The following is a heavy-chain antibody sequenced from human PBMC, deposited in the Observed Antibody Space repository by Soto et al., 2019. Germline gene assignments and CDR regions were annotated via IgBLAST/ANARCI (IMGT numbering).Heavy chain of an antibody. CDR3: AKEPDGSSWSNWFDP. CDR2: FTRAGGT. J-gene: IGHJ5*02. V-gene: IGHV3-53*01. Sequence: GGSLRLSCAASGFIVSNNYMSWVRQAPGKGLEWVSTFTRAGGTHYADSVKGRFTISRDNSKNTLYLQMNSLRAEDTAVYYCAKEPDGSSWSNWFDPWGQGTLVTVSS. CDR1: GFIVSNNY. D-gene: IGHD6-13*01.